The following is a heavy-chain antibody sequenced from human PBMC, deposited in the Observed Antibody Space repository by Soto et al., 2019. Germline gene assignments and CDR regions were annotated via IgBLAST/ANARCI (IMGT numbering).Heavy chain of an antibody. CDR2: ISAYNGNT. J-gene: IGHJ4*02. CDR1: GYTFTSYG. V-gene: IGHV1-18*01. Sequence: QVQLVQSGAEVKKPGASVKVSCKASGYTFTSYGISWVRQAPGQGLEWMGWISAYNGNTNYAQRLQGRVTMTTDTSTSTAYKELRSLRSDDTAVYYCARVGSSSGWTLGFDYWGQGTLVTVSS. D-gene: IGHD6-19*01. CDR3: ARVGSSSGWTLGFDY.